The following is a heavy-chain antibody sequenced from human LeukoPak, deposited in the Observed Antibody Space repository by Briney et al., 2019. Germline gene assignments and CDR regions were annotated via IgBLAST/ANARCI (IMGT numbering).Heavy chain of an antibody. J-gene: IGHJ3*01. V-gene: IGHV4-59*11. CDR2: IYNSATT. CDR3: ARGGEGYNDDAFEV. D-gene: IGHD5-24*01. Sequence: KPSETLSLTCTVSGDSIRSHYCAWIRQSPGKGLEWIGHIYNSATTDYNPSFKSRVTISLDTPKKQFSLKMTSVTALDSAVYYCARGGEGYNDDAFEVWGLGTAVTVSS. CDR1: GDSIRSHY.